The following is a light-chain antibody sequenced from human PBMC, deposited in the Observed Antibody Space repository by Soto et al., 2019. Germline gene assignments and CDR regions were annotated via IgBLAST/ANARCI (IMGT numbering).Light chain of an antibody. V-gene: IGKV1-9*01. Sequence: IQLTQSPSSLSASLGDRVTITCRASQGISSYLAWYQQKPGKAPKLLIYAASTLQSGVPSRFSGRGSGTDFTLTISSLQPEDFATDYCQLYDKLLLTFAGGTKVDIK. CDR1: QGISSY. CDR2: AAS. J-gene: IGKJ4*01. CDR3: QLYDKLLLT.